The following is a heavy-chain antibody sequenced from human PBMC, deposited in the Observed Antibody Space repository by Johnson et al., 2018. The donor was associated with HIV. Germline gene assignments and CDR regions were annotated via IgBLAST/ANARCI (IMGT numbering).Heavy chain of an antibody. Sequence: QVQLVESGGGVVQPGRSLRLSCAASGFTFSSYAMHWVRQAPGKGLEWVAVISYDGSNKYYADYVKGRFTISRDNAKNSLSLQMISLRAEDTAIYYCARGSLSGWFPPDALDIWGQGTMVTVSS. D-gene: IGHD6-19*01. CDR3: ARGSLSGWFPPDALDI. CDR1: GFTFSSYA. V-gene: IGHV3-30-3*01. J-gene: IGHJ3*02. CDR2: ISYDGSNK.